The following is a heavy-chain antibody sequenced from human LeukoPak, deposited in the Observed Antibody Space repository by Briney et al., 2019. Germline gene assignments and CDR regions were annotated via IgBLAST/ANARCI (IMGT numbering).Heavy chain of an antibody. D-gene: IGHD2-2*01. Sequence: SVKVSCKASGGTFSSYAISWVRQAPGQGLEWMGGIIPIFGTANCAQKFQGRVTITADESTSTAYMELSSLRSEDTAVYYCACHIVVVPGAADRIAEEYYYGMDVWGKGTTVTVSS. V-gene: IGHV1-69*01. J-gene: IGHJ6*04. CDR3: ACHIVVVPGAADRIAEEYYYGMDV. CDR1: GGTFSSYA. CDR2: IIPIFGTA.